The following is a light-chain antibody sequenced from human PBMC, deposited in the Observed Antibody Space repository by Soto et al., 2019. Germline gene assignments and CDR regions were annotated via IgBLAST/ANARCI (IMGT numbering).Light chain of an antibody. CDR2: GAS. J-gene: IGKJ1*01. CDR1: QSVSSN. Sequence: EIVMTQSPATLSVSPGERATLSCRASQSVSSNLAWYQQKPGQAPRLLIYGASTRATGIPARFSGSGSGTEFTLTNSSLQSEDFAVYYCQQYNNWPPMTFGQGTKVDIK. CDR3: QQYNNWPPMT. V-gene: IGKV3-15*01.